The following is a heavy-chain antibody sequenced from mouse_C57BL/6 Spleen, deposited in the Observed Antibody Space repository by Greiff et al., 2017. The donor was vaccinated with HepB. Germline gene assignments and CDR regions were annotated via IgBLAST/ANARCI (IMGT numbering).Heavy chain of an antibody. Sequence: QVQLKQSGPGLVQPSQSLSITCTVSGFSLTSYGVHWVRQSPGKGLEWLGVIWSGGSTDYNAAFISRLSISKDNSKSQVFFKMNSLQADDTAIYYCARNDYEVFDYWGQGTTLTVSS. J-gene: IGHJ2*01. CDR3: ARNDYEVFDY. CDR1: GFSLTSYG. V-gene: IGHV2-2*01. CDR2: IWSGGST. D-gene: IGHD2-13*01.